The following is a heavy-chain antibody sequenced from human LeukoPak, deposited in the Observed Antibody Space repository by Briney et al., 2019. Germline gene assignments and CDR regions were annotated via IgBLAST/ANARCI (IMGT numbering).Heavy chain of an antibody. CDR1: GGSISSYY. CDR3: ARVLRLGINYYFDY. J-gene: IGHJ4*02. D-gene: IGHD3-3*01. V-gene: IGHV4-4*07. CDR2: IYTSGST. Sequence: SETLSLTCTVSGGSISSYYWSWIRQPAGKGLEWIGRIYTSGSTYYNPSLKSRVTMSVDTSKNQFSLKLSSVTAADTAVYYCARVLRLGINYYFDYWGQGTLVTVSS.